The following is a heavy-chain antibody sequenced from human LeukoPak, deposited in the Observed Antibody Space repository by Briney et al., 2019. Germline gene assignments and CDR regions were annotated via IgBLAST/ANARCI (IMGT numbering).Heavy chain of an antibody. D-gene: IGHD2-21*01. Sequence: PGGSLRLSCAASGFTFSSYSMNWVRQAPGKGLEWVSSISTSRSYIKYADSVKGRFTISRDNAKNSLYLQMNTLRAEDTAVYYCARDPADCGGDCPRPPNYSYYYMDVWGKGTTVTVSS. CDR2: ISTSRSYI. CDR3: ARDPADCGGDCPRPPNYSYYYMDV. CDR1: GFTFSSYS. J-gene: IGHJ6*03. V-gene: IGHV3-21*01.